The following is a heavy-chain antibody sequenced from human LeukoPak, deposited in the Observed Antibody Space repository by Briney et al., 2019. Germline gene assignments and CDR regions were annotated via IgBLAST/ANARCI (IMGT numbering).Heavy chain of an antibody. CDR1: GGSISSGSYY. CDR3: ARALGSALTPPFDY. D-gene: IGHD3-10*01. Sequence: SETLSLTCTVPGGSISSGSYYWGWIRQPAGKGLEWIGRIYTSGSTNYNPSLKSRVTISVDTSKNQFSLKLSSVTAADTAVYYCARALGSALTPPFDYWGQGTPVTVSS. CDR2: IYTSGST. V-gene: IGHV4-61*02. J-gene: IGHJ4*02.